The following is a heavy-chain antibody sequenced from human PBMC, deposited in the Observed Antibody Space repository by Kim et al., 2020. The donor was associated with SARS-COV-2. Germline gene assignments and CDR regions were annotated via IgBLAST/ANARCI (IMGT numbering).Heavy chain of an antibody. D-gene: IGHD3-10*01. CDR1: GGSISSGGYS. V-gene: IGHV4-30-2*01. J-gene: IGHJ1*01. CDR3: ARGWGSGSPHRRAG. CDR2: IHYSGST. Sequence: SETLSLTCAVSGGSISSGGYSWSWIRQPPGKGLEWIGDIHYSGSTYYNPSLKSRVTISVDRSKNQFSLKLSSVTAADTAVDYCARGWGSGSPHRRAGWG.